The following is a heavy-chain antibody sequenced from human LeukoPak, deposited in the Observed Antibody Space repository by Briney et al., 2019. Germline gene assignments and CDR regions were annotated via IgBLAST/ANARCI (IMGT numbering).Heavy chain of an antibody. V-gene: IGHV3-30-3*01. Sequence: GGSLRLSCAASGFTFTTYPIHWVRQAPGGGLEWVAVISHDGSNKYNADSVKGRFTISRDNSKNTLYLQMDSLRAEDTAVYYCARVPGITMTGGFDYWGQGTLVTVSS. D-gene: IGHD6-19*01. CDR2: ISHDGSNK. CDR3: ARVPGITMTGGFDY. J-gene: IGHJ4*02. CDR1: GFTFTTYP.